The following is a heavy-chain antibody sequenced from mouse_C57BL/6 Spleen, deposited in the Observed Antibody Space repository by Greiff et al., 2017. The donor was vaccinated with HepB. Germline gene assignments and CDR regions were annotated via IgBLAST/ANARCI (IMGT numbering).Heavy chain of an antibody. CDR3: ARWCYGSSYLYFDV. V-gene: IGHV1-81*01. CDR2: IYPRSGNT. Sequence: QVQLKESGAELARPGASVKLSCKASGYTFTSYGISWVKQRTGQGLEWIGEIYPRSGNTYYNEKFKGKATLTANKSSSTAYMELRSLTSEDSAVYFCARWCYGSSYLYFDVWGTGTTVTVSS. J-gene: IGHJ1*03. CDR1: GYTFTSYG. D-gene: IGHD1-1*01.